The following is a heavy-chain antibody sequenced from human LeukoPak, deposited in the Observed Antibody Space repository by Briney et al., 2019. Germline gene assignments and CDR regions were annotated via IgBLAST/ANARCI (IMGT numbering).Heavy chain of an antibody. D-gene: IGHD5-18*01. V-gene: IGHV4-4*07. Sequence: NPSETLSLTCTVSGGSISSYYWSWIRQPAGKGLEWIGRIYTSGSTNYNPSLKSRVTMSVDTSKNQFSLKLSSVTAADTAVYYCARGGRGYSYGYVGFGYWGQGTLVTVSS. CDR2: IYTSGST. J-gene: IGHJ4*02. CDR1: GGSISSYY. CDR3: ARGGRGYSYGYVGFGY.